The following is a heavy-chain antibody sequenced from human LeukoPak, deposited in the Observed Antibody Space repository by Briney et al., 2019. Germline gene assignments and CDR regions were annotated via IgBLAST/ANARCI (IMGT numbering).Heavy chain of an antibody. Sequence: PGGSLRLSCSASGFTFNSSAIHWVRQAPGKGLEWVAFIREDGRDKYYGDSMKGRFIISRDNSKNTVFLQMSSLRPEDTAVYYCARRGHTFWVGYSACLDSWGQGTLVTVSS. D-gene: IGHD3-3*01. V-gene: IGHV3-30*02. CDR1: GFTFNSSA. CDR3: ARRGHTFWVGYSACLDS. CDR2: IREDGRDK. J-gene: IGHJ4*02.